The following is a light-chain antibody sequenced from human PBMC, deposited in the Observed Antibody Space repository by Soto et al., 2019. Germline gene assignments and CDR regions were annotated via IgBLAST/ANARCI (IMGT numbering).Light chain of an antibody. CDR2: SNN. Sequence: QLVLTQPPSASGTPGQRVTISCSGSSSNIGSNTVNWYQQLPGTAPKLLIYSNNQRPPGVPDRFSGSKSGTSASLAISGLQSEDEADYYCAAWDDSLNGVVFGGGTKVTVL. CDR3: AAWDDSLNGVV. V-gene: IGLV1-44*01. CDR1: SSNIGSNT. J-gene: IGLJ2*01.